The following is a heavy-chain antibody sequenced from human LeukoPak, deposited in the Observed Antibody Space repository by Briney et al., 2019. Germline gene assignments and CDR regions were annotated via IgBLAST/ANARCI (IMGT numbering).Heavy chain of an antibody. V-gene: IGHV3-48*03. CDR2: ISSSGGTI. CDR1: GFTFSSYE. J-gene: IGHJ6*02. D-gene: IGHD6-13*01. Sequence: GGSLRLSCAASGFTFSSYEMNWVRQAPGKGLEWVSYISSSGGTIYYADSVKGRFTISRDNAKNSLYLQMNSLRAEDTAVYYCARDRVMYSSSWYSYYYYGMDVWGQGTTVTVSS. CDR3: ARDRVMYSSSWYSYYYYGMDV.